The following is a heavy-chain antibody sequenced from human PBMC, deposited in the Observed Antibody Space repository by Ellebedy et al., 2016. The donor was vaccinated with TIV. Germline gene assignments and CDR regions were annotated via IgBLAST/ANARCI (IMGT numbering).Heavy chain of an antibody. CDR2: IYYNANI. CDR1: GDSIRSYF. Sequence: SETLSLTCTVSGDSIRSYFWSWIRQSPGQGLEWIGFIYYNANIIYNPSLKNRVTISIDTSKNQFSLKLSSVTAADTAVYYCARQGYTGSYLDYWGQGILVTVSS. D-gene: IGHD1-26*01. CDR3: ARQGYTGSYLDY. V-gene: IGHV4-59*08. J-gene: IGHJ4*02.